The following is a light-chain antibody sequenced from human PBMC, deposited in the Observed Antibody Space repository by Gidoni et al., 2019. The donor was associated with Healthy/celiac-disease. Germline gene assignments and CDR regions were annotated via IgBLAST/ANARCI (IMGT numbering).Light chain of an antibody. CDR1: SLRSYY. V-gene: IGLV3-19*01. CDR3: NSRDSSGNHLV. Sequence: SSELTQDPAVSVALGQTVRITCQGDSLRSYYASLYQPKPGQAPVLVIYCTNNRPSGIPDRFSGSSSGNTASLTITGAQAEDEADYYCNSRDSSGNHLVFGGGTKLTVL. J-gene: IGLJ2*01. CDR2: CTN.